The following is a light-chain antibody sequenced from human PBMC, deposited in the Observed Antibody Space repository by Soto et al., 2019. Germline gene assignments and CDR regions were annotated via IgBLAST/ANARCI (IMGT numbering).Light chain of an antibody. J-gene: IGKJ5*01. CDR1: QSITAY. Sequence: IQMTQSPSLLAGSVAGGVTLTCRASQSITAYLNWYQQKPGKAPKLLIYAASSLQSGVPSRFSASGSGTDFTPTISRLQPEDFATYFCQKTYITPFTCGQGTQREI. V-gene: IGKV1-39*01. CDR2: AAS. CDR3: QKTYITPFT.